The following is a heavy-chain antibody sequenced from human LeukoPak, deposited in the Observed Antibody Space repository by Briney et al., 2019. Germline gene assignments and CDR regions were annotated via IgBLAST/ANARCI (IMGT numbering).Heavy chain of an antibody. CDR3: ARGQIPDFGVVMTYFDY. CDR2: IYYSGST. V-gene: IGHV4-39*07. Sequence: PSETLSLTCTVSGGFISSSSYYWGWIRQPPGKGLEWIGSIYYSGSTYYNPSLKSRVTISLDASKNQFSLKLSSVTAADTAVYYCARGQIPDFGVVMTYFDYWGQGTLVTVSS. D-gene: IGHD3-3*01. J-gene: IGHJ4*02. CDR1: GGFISSSSYY.